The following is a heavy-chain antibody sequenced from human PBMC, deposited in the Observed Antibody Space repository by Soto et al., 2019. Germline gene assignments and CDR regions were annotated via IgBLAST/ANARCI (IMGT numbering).Heavy chain of an antibody. CDR1: GFTFNPHG. D-gene: IGHD4-17*01. CDR2: IWYDGSQR. Sequence: LSXAASGFTFNPHGMHCVRQAPGKGLEWVAVIWYDGSQRYYADFVRGRFTISRDNSQNTLYLQMTSLRAEDTAVYYCARIDDYGDYVTDYWGQGALVTVSS. J-gene: IGHJ4*02. CDR3: ARIDDYGDYVTDY. V-gene: IGHV3-33*01.